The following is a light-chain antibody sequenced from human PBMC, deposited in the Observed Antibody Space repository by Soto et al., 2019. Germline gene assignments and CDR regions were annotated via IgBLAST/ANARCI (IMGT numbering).Light chain of an antibody. Sequence: EIVLTQSPATLSLSPGERATLSCRASQSVSSYLAWYQQKPGQAPRRLIYDASNRATGIPARVSGSGSGTDFTLTIRRLEPEDFAVYYCQQRSNWPKLTFGGGTKLEIK. J-gene: IGKJ4*01. V-gene: IGKV3-11*01. CDR2: DAS. CDR1: QSVSSY. CDR3: QQRSNWPKLT.